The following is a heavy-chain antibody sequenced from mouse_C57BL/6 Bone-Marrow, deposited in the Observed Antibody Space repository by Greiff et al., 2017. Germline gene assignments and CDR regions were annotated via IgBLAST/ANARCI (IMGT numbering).Heavy chain of an antibody. J-gene: IGHJ2*01. V-gene: IGHV5-6*01. D-gene: IGHD1-1*01. CDR2: ISSGGSYT. CDR1: GFTFSSYG. Sequence: EVQVVESGGDLVKPGGSLKLSCAASGFTFSSYGMSWVRQTPDKRLEWVATISSGGSYTYYPDSVKGRFTISRDNAKNTLYLQMSSLKSEDTAMYYCARHNYYGSFFDDWGQGTTLTVSS. CDR3: ARHNYYGSFFDD.